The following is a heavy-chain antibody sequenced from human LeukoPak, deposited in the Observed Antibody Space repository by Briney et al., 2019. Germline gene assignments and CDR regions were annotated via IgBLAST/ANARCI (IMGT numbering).Heavy chain of an antibody. CDR2: IKQDGSEK. V-gene: IGHV3-7*03. CDR1: GFTFSSYW. J-gene: IGHJ3*02. D-gene: IGHD3-3*01. CDR3: ARVSLYYDFWSGYFSPGKNFAFDI. Sequence: GGSLRLSCAASGFTFSSYWMSWVRQAPGKGLEWVANIKQDGSEKYYVDSVKGRFTISRGNAKNSLYLQMNSLRAEDTAVYYCARVSLYYDFWSGYFSPGKNFAFDIWGQGTMVTVSS.